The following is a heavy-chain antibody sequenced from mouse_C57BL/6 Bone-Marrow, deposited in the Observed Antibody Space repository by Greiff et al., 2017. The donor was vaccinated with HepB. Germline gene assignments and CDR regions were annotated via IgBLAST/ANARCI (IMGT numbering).Heavy chain of an antibody. CDR2: ISSGGDYI. D-gene: IGHD1-1*01. CDR1: GFTFSSYA. Sequence: EVQRVESGEGLVKPGGSLKLSCAASGFTFSSYAMSWVRQTPEKRLEWVAYISSGGDYIYYADTVKGRFTISRDNARNTLYLQMSSLKSEDTAMYYCTRALVITTVVEGVYAMDYWGQGTSVTVSS. V-gene: IGHV5-9-1*02. J-gene: IGHJ4*01. CDR3: TRALVITTVVEGVYAMDY.